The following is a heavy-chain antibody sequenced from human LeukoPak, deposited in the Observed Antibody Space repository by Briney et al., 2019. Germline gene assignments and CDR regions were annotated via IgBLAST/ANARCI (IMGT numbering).Heavy chain of an antibody. D-gene: IGHD3-10*01. J-gene: IGHJ5*02. CDR1: GFTFSSYW. CDR3: VRDWFGET. CDR2: IKKDGSDK. Sequence: GGSLRLSCAASGFTFSSYWMSWVRQAPGKGLEWVADIKKDGSDKNYVDSVKGRFTISRDNAKNSLYLQMNSLRAEDTAVYYGVRDWFGETWGQGTLVTVSS. V-gene: IGHV3-7*01.